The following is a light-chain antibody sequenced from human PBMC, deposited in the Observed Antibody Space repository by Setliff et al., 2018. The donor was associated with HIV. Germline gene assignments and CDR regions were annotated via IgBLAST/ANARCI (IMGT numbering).Light chain of an antibody. CDR3: ASWDDSLSVVA. CDR2: STN. V-gene: IGLV1-47*01. J-gene: IGLJ2*01. Sequence: QSVLTQPPSASGTPGQTISISCSGGGSXIGSHYVYWYQQLPGTAPKLLIFSTNARPSGVPDRFSCSKSGTSASLAISGLRSEDEADYYCASWDDSLSVVAFGGGTKVTVL. CDR1: GSXIGSHY.